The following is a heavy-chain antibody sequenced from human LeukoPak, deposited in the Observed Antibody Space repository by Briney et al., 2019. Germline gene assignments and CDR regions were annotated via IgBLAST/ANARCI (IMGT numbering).Heavy chain of an antibody. Sequence: PSETLSLTCTVSGGSISTYYWNWIRQSPGKGLEWIGYMYYSGSTNYKPSLKSRVTISVDTSKNESSLKLSSVTAADTAVYYCARTPATTWTNHFDYWGQGTLVTVSS. D-gene: IGHD4-17*01. CDR2: MYYSGST. CDR3: ARTPATTWTNHFDY. CDR1: GGSISTYY. V-gene: IGHV4-59*01. J-gene: IGHJ4*02.